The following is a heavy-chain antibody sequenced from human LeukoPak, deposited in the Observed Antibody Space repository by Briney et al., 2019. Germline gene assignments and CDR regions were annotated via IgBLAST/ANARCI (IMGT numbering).Heavy chain of an antibody. V-gene: IGHV1-69*05. Sequence: GASVKVSCKASGGTFSSYAISWVRQAPGQGLEWMGGIIPIFGTANYAQKFQGRVTITTDESTSTAYMELSSLRSEDTAVYYCARARGPQQLVVNWFDPWGQGTLVTVSS. D-gene: IGHD6-13*01. CDR2: IIPIFGTA. CDR3: ARARGPQQLVVNWFDP. J-gene: IGHJ5*02. CDR1: GGTFSSYA.